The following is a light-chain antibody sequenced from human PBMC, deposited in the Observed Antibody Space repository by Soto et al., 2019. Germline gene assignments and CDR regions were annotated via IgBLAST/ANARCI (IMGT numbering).Light chain of an antibody. J-gene: IGKJ1*01. V-gene: IGKV3-20*01. CDR3: QQYNSYWGT. CDR2: GAS. CDR1: QSVSSSY. Sequence: EIVLTQSPGTLSLSPGERATLSCRASQSVSSSYLAWYQQKPGQAPRLLIYGASSRATGIPDRFSGSGSGTEFTLTISSLQPDDFATYYCQQYNSYWGTFGQGTKVEIK.